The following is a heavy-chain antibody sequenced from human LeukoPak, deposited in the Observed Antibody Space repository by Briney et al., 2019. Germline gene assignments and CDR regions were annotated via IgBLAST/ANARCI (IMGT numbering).Heavy chain of an antibody. J-gene: IGHJ4*02. CDR1: GGSISSYY. V-gene: IGHV4-59*01. CDR2: IYYSGST. D-gene: IGHD3-10*01. CDR3: ARSELLWFGGVNSGFDY. Sequence: SETLSLTCTVSGGSISSYYWSWIRQPPGKGLEWIGYIYYSGSTNYNPSLKSRVTISLDTSNNQFSLKLSSVTAADTAVYYCARSELLWFGGVNSGFDYWGQGTLVTVSS.